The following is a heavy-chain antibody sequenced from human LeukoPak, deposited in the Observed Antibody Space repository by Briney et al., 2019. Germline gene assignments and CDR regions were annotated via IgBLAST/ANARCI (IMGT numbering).Heavy chain of an antibody. D-gene: IGHD3-16*01. V-gene: IGHV4-4*07. CDR3: ARETSQKGAHYMDV. CDR1: GGSISSYY. CDR2: IHTSGST. Sequence: SETLSLTCTVSGGSISSYYWSWIRQPAGKGLEWIGRIHTSGSTNYNPSLKSRVTMSVDTSKNQFSLKLSSVTAADTAVYYCARETSQKGAHYMDVWGKGTTVTISS. J-gene: IGHJ6*03.